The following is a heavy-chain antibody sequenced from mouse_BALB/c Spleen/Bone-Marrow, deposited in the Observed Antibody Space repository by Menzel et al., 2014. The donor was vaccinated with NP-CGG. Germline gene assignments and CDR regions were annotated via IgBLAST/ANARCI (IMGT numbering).Heavy chain of an antibody. J-gene: IGHJ4*01. CDR1: GYTFTSYY. Sequence: QVHVKQSGPKLVKPGASVKMSCKASGYTFTSYYIHWVKQRPGQGLEWIGWIYPGDGSTKYNEKFKGKTTLTADKSSSTAYMLLSSLTSEDSAIYFCARGGGMDYWGQGTSVTVSS. V-gene: IGHV1S56*01. CDR2: IYPGDGST. CDR3: ARGGGMDY.